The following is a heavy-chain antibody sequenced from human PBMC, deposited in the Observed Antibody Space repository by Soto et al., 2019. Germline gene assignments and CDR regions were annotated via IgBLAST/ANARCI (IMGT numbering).Heavy chain of an antibody. V-gene: IGHV1-46*02. J-gene: IGHJ4*02. D-gene: IGHD4-4*01. CDR2: INPSGGST. CDR3: ARYDYNGYYFDY. CDR1: GYTFNTYY. Sequence: GASVKVSCKASGYTFNTYYMHWVRQAPGQGYEWMGIINPSGGSTTYAQKFQGRVTMTRDTSTTTVYMELSSLKSEDTAVYYCARYDYNGYYFDYWGQGTLVTVSS.